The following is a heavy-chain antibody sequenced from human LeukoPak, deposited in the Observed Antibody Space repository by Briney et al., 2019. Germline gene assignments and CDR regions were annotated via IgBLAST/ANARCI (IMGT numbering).Heavy chain of an antibody. Sequence: PGCSLTLSCAASGFTFSSYGMHWVRQAPGQGLEGVAFIRYDGSNKYFADFVQGRFTISSDNSKNTLYLEMNRLRSDDTAVDYFSKVVVVVPAAIGPFDYWGQGTLVTVSS. D-gene: IGHD2-2*02. J-gene: IGHJ4*02. CDR3: SKVVVVVPAAIGPFDY. V-gene: IGHV3-30*02. CDR2: IRYDGSNK. CDR1: GFTFSSYG.